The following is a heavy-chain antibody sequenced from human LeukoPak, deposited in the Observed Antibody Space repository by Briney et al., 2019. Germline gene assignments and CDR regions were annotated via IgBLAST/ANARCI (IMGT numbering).Heavy chain of an antibody. CDR3: AGGYGPGSYGLDY. D-gene: IGHD3-10*01. V-gene: IGHV4-30-2*01. CDR1: GGSISSGGYS. CDR2: IYHRGNT. J-gene: IGHJ4*02. Sequence: PSETLSLTCAVSGGSISSGGYSWSWIRQPPGKGLEWIGYIYHRGNTYYNSSLKSRVTISVDTSKNQFSLKLNSVTAADTALYYCAGGYGPGSYGLDYWGQGTLVTVSS.